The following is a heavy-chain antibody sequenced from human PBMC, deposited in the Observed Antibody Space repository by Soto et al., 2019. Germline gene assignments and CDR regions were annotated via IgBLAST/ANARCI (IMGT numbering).Heavy chain of an antibody. CDR1: GFTFGNYW. V-gene: IGHV3-74*01. Sequence: HPGGSLRLSCAASGFTFGNYWMHWVRQAPGKGLEWVSRMNSDGSTTNYADSVKGRFTVSRDNARNTLHLQMNSLRAEDTAVYYCATAEVDYWGPETLVTVSS. J-gene: IGHJ4*02. CDR3: ATAEVDY. CDR2: MNSDGSTT.